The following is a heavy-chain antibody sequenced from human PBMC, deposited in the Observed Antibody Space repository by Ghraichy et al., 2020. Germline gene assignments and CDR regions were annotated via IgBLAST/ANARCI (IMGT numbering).Heavy chain of an antibody. V-gene: IGHV3-48*02. CDR3: ARSMTKSFDY. CDR2: ISGDRSLI. CDR1: GFSFGNYN. Sequence: GSLRLSCAASGFSFGNYNMNWVRQAPGKGLEWVSYISGDRSLISYADSVRGRFTISRDNAKNSMYLQMNSLRDEDTAVYYCARSMTKSFDYWGQGTLVTVSS. J-gene: IGHJ4*02. D-gene: IGHD4-11*01.